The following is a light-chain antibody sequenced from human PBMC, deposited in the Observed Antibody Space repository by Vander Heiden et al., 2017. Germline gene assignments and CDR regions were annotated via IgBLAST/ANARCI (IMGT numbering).Light chain of an antibody. CDR3: SSYTSSSTLV. V-gene: IGLV2-14*01. CDR1: SSDVGGYNY. Sequence: QSALTQPASVSGSRGQSITISCTGTSSDVGGYNYVSWYQQHPGKAPKLMIYDVTSRPSGVSNRFSGSKSGNTASLTISGLQAEDEADYYCSSYTSSSTLVFGGGTKLTVL. CDR2: DVT. J-gene: IGLJ3*02.